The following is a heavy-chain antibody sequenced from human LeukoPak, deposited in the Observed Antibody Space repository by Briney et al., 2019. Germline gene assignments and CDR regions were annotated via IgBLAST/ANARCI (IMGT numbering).Heavy chain of an antibody. J-gene: IGHJ4*02. CDR1: GFTFSSYG. D-gene: IGHD1-26*01. V-gene: IGHV3-33*06. CDR3: AKLGVGSTDYFDY. CDR2: IWYDGSNK. Sequence: GGSLRLYCAASGFTFSSYGMHWVRQAPGKGLEWVAVIWYDGSNKYYTDSVKGRFTISRDNSKNTLYLQMNSLRAEDTAVYYCAKLGVGSTDYFDYWGQGTLVTVSS.